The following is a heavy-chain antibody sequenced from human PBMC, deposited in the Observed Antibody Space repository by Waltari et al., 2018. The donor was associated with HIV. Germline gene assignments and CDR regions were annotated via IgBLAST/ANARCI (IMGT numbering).Heavy chain of an antibody. J-gene: IGHJ1*01. D-gene: IGHD3-3*01. Sequence: QVQLQQWGTGLLMPSETLSLTCAVYGGSFTASYWTWIRQSPGNGLEWIGEIDHSGSTNYNPSLKSRVTISLKLTSVTAADTGLYYCARGPHTSIFGVVKYFQPWGQGTLVIVSS. CDR3: ARGPHTSIFGVVKYFQP. CDR1: GGSFTASY. CDR2: IDHSGST. V-gene: IGHV4-34*02.